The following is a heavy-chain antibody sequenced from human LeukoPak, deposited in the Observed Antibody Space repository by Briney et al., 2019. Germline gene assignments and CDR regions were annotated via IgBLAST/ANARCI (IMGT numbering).Heavy chain of an antibody. CDR3: ARVAARYVGMDV. D-gene: IGHD6-6*01. CDR2: IYYSGST. V-gene: IGHV4-59*01. J-gene: IGHJ6*02. Sequence: PSETLSLTCTVSGDSISSYYWSWIRQPPGMGLEWIGYIYYSGSTNYNPSLESRVTISVDTSKKQFSLNLSSVTAADTAVYYCARVAARYVGMDVWGQGTTVTVSS. CDR1: GDSISSYY.